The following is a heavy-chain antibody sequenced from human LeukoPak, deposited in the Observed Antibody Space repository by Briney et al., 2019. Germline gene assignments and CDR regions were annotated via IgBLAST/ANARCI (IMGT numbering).Heavy chain of an antibody. J-gene: IGHJ4*02. D-gene: IGHD6-19*01. CDR2: IRSKAYGGTT. Sequence: GGSLRLPCTASGFTFGDYAMSWVRQAPGKGLEWVGFIRSKAYGGTTEYTASVKGRFTISRDDSKSIAYLQMNSLKTEDTAVYYCTREAVAGYYYFDYWGQGTLVTVSS. V-gene: IGHV3-49*04. CDR1: GFTFGDYA. CDR3: TREAVAGYYYFDY.